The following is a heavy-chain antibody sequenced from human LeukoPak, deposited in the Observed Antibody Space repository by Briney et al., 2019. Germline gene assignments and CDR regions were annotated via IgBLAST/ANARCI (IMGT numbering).Heavy chain of an antibody. CDR1: GFTVSSNY. CDR3: ARVGITYYYGSGSYYPDY. J-gene: IGHJ4*02. D-gene: IGHD3-10*01. Sequence: GGSLRLSGAASGFTVSSNYMSWVRQAPGKGLEWVSVIYSGGSTYYADSVKGRFTISRDNSKNTLYLQMNSLRAEDTAVYYCARVGITYYYGSGSYYPDYWGQGTLVTVSS. CDR2: IYSGGST. V-gene: IGHV3-66*01.